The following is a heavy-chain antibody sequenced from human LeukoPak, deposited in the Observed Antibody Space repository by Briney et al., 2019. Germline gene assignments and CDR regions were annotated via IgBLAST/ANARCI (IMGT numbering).Heavy chain of an antibody. CDR1: GGSISSSNW. Sequence: SGTLSLTCAVSGGSISSSNWWSWVRQPPGKGLEWIGEIYHSGSTNYNPSLKSRVTISVDKSKNQFSLKLSSVTAADTAVYYCARYSLIAVAGPYGMDVWGQGTTVTVSS. V-gene: IGHV4-4*02. D-gene: IGHD6-19*01. CDR3: ARYSLIAVAGPYGMDV. J-gene: IGHJ6*02. CDR2: IYHSGST.